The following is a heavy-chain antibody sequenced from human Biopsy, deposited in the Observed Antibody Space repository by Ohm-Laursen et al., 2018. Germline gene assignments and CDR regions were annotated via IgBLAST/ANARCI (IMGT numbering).Heavy chain of an antibody. CDR3: ARVEGEQLINSGMDV. CDR1: GGAISTDGYY. V-gene: IGHV4-31*03. CDR2: IYHSGIT. J-gene: IGHJ6*02. Sequence: PTQTLSLTCTVSGGAISTDGYYWSWIRQHPGKGLEWIAYIYHSGITYSNPSLGSRITISVNTSANRFSLSLTSVTGADTAVYYCARVEGEQLINSGMDVWGQGTTVTVSS. D-gene: IGHD1-1*01.